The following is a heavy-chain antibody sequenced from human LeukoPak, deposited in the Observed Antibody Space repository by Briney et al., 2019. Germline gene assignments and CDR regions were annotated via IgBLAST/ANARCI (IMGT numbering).Heavy chain of an antibody. V-gene: IGHV4-39*01. CDR1: GGSISSTTYY. CDR3: ARLEPNLYCSGGSCYEDY. D-gene: IGHD2-15*01. Sequence: SETLSLTCSVSGGSISSTTYYWGWIRQAPGKGLEWIGSIYYSGSTYYNPSLKSRVTISVDTSKNQFSLKLSSVTAADTAVYYCARLEPNLYCSGGSCYEDYWGQGTLVTVSS. J-gene: IGHJ4*02. CDR2: IYYSGST.